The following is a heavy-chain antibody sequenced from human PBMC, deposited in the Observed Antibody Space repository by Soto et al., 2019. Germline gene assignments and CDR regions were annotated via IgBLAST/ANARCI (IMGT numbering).Heavy chain of an antibody. J-gene: IGHJ6*02. Sequence: GESLKISCKGSGYSFTSYWINWVRQMPGKGLEWMGIIYPGDSDTRHSPSFQGQATISADKSINTAYLQWRSLKASDTAVYYCARHHGSPGSYFGLDVWGQGTTVTVSS. CDR1: GYSFTSYW. D-gene: IGHD6-13*01. V-gene: IGHV5-51*01. CDR3: ARHHGSPGSYFGLDV. CDR2: IYPGDSDT.